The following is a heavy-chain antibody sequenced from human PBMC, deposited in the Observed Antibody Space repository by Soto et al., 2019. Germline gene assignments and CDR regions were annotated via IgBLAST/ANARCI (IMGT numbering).Heavy chain of an antibody. CDR3: AKGGGSKDYYDTSGYYLYYYYAMDV. CDR1: GFTFSSYA. V-gene: IGHV3-23*01. CDR2: LSGSGVST. J-gene: IGHJ6*02. Sequence: EVQLLESGGGLVQPGGSLRLSCAASGFTFSSYAITWVRQAPGKGLEWVSALSGSGVSTYYADSVKGRFTISRDNSKNNLYLQMKSLRAEDTAVYYCAKGGGSKDYYDTSGYYLYYYYAMDVWGQGTTVTVSS. D-gene: IGHD3-22*01.